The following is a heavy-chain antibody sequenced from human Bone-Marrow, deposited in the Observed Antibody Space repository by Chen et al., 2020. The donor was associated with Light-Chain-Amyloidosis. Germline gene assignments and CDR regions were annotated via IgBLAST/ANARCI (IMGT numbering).Heavy chain of an antibody. D-gene: IGHD3-9*01. J-gene: IGHJ3*02. CDR3: ANDISYDDILPGSPPGAFDI. CDR2: ISGRAGSV. V-gene: IGHV3-23*04. CDR1: GFAFRSYA. Sequence: EVQLVESGGGLLQRGGSLRLSCAASGFAFRSYAMSWVRQAPGRGLEWDSTISGRAGSVYYGVSVKGRRTLAGDNSKDALFLQLNTMRPEVTAVYYCANDISYDDILPGSPPGAFDIWGQVTMVTVSS.